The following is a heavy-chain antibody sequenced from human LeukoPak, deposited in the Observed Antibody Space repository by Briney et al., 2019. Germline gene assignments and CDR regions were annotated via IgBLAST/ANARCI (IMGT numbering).Heavy chain of an antibody. V-gene: IGHV4-61*01. J-gene: IGHJ5*02. CDR2: ISDSGGS. CDR1: GGSVSSGISY. CDR3: AREGTTDWFDP. D-gene: IGHD2/OR15-2a*01. Sequence: PSETLSLTCSVSGGSVSSGISYWSWIRQPPGEGLEWIAYISDSGGSDYNPSLRGRVTISLDTSKNQFSLKLSSVTAADTAVYYCAREGTTDWFDPWGQGTLVTVSS.